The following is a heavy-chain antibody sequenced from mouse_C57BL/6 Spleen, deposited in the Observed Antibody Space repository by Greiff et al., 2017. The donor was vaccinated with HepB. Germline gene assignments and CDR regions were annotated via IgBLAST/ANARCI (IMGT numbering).Heavy chain of an antibody. V-gene: IGHV1-15*01. CDR3: TSQGDYGYFDV. CDR1: GYTFTDYE. Sequence: QVQLQQSGAELVRPGASVTLSCKASGYTFTDYEMHWVKQTPVHGLEWIGAIDPETGGTAYNQKFKGKAILTADKSSSTAYMELRSLTSEDSAVYYCTSQGDYGYFDVWGTGTTVTVSS. CDR2: IDPETGGT. J-gene: IGHJ1*03.